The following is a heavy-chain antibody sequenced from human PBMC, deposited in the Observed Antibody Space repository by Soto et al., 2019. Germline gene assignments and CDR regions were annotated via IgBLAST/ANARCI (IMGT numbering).Heavy chain of an antibody. V-gene: IGHV3-7*01. CDR1: GFTFSSYW. Sequence: EVQLVESGGGLVQPGGSLRLSCAASGFTFSSYWMSWVRQAPGKGLEWVANIKQDGSEKYYVDSVKGRFTISRDNAKNSRYLQVNRLRAEDTAVYYCARDDCGWYRYWYFYLWGRGTLVTGSS. J-gene: IGHJ2*01. D-gene: IGHD6-19*01. CDR3: ARDDCGWYRYWYFYL. CDR2: IKQDGSEK.